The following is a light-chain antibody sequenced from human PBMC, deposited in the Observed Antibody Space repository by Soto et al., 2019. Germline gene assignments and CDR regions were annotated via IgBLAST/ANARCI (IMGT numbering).Light chain of an antibody. CDR3: SSYTSSSTLGV. CDR2: DVS. V-gene: IGLV2-14*01. CDR1: RSDVGSYNF. Sequence: QSALTQPASVSGSPGQSITISCTGTRSDVGSYNFVSWYQQHPGKAPKLMIYDVSNRPSGVSDRFSGSKSGNTASLTISGLQAEDEADYYCSSYTSSSTLGVFGGGTKLTVL. J-gene: IGLJ2*01.